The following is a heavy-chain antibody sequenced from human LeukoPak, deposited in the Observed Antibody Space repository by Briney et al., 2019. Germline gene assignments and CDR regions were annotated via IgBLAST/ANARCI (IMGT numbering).Heavy chain of an antibody. V-gene: IGHV3-23*01. J-gene: IGHJ3*02. CDR1: GFTFSSYS. CDR3: ATDIRWGAFDI. Sequence: QAGGSLRLSCAASGFTFSSYSMNWVRQAPGKGLEWVSGISGSGGSTYYADSVKGRFTISRDNSKNTLYLQMNSLRAEDTAVYYCATDIRWGAFDIWGQGTMVTVSS. D-gene: IGHD3-3*01. CDR2: ISGSGGST.